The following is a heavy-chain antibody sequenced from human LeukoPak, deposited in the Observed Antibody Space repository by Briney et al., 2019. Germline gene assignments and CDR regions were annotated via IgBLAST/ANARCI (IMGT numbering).Heavy chain of an antibody. V-gene: IGHV3-23*01. CDR3: ASAMYYDYVWGSYRDAFDI. CDR2: ISGSGGST. CDR1: GFTFSSYA. D-gene: IGHD3-16*02. Sequence: GGSLRLSCAASGFTFSSYAMSWVRQAPGKGLEWVSAISGSGGSTYYADSVKGRFTISRDNPKNTLYLQMNSLRAEDTAVYYRASAMYYDYVWGSYRDAFDIWGQGTMVTVSS. J-gene: IGHJ3*02.